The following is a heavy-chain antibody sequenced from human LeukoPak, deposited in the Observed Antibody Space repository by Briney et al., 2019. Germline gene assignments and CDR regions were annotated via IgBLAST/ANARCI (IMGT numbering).Heavy chain of an antibody. CDR2: IYYSGST. D-gene: IGHD2-2*02. CDR1: GGSISSSSYY. CDR3: TVRGYTADY. Sequence: SETLSLTCTVSGGSISSSSYYWGWIRQPPGKGLEWIGYIYYSGSTNYNPSLKSRATISVDTSKNQFSLKLSSVTAADTAVYYCTVRGYTADYWGQGTLVTVSS. J-gene: IGHJ4*02. V-gene: IGHV4-61*05.